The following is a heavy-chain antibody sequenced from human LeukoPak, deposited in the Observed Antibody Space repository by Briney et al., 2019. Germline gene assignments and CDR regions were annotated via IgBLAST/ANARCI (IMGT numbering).Heavy chain of an antibody. V-gene: IGHV3-23*01. CDR3: AKGALRFGELSGH. D-gene: IGHD3-10*01. J-gene: IGHJ4*02. CDR1: GFTFSSYA. CDR2: ISGSGGST. Sequence: PGGSLSLSCAASGFTFSSYAMSWVRQAPGKGLEWVSAISGSGGSTYYADSVKGRFTISRDNSKNTLYLQMDRLRAEDTAVYYCAKGALRFGELSGHWGQGTLVTVS.